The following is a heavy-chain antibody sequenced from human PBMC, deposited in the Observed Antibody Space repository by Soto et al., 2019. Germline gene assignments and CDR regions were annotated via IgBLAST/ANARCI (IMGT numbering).Heavy chain of an antibody. J-gene: IGHJ5*02. CDR1: GFPFSSYE. CDR3: AGDFPRRRFDP. CDR2: ISSSGSTI. V-gene: IGHV3-48*03. Sequence: LRLSCSASGFPFSSYEMNWVRQAPGKGLEWVSYISSSGSTIYYADSVKGRSTISRDNAKNSLYLQMNSLRAEDTAVYYCAGDFPRRRFDPWGQGTLVTVSS.